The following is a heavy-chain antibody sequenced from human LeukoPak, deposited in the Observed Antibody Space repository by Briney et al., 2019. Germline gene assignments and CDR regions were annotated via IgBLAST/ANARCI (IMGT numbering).Heavy chain of an antibody. J-gene: IGHJ3*02. CDR1: GGSISRGSYY. Sequence: SETLSLTCTVSGGSISRGSYYWGWIRQPAGKGLEWIGRIYTSGSTNYNPSLKSRVTISLDTSKNQFSLKLSSVTAADTAVYYCARQGRLSVVVSAASSVYYAFDIWGQGTMVTASS. CDR3: ARQGRLSVVVSAASSVYYAFDI. V-gene: IGHV4-61*02. CDR2: IYTSGST. D-gene: IGHD2-2*01.